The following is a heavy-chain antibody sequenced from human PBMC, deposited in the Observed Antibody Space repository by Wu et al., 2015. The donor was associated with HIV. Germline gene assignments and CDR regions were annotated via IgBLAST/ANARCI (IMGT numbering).Heavy chain of an antibody. V-gene: IGHV1-2*02. CDR2: MNPNSGNT. J-gene: IGHJ4*02. CDR1: GYTFTRYF. Sequence: QVQLVQSGAEVKKPGASVRVSCQASGYTFTRYFLHWVRQAPGQGLEWMGWMNPNSGNTGYAQKFQGRATMTRDTSISTAYMELSRLRSDDTAVYYCARVRWFGESFDYWGQGTLVTVSS. CDR3: ARVRWFGESFDY. D-gene: IGHD3-10*01.